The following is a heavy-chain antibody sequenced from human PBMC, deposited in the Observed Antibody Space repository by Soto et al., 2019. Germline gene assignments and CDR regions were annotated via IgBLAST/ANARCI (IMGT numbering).Heavy chain of an antibody. V-gene: IGHV4-59*08. D-gene: IGHD4-17*01. CDR1: GASISTYY. Sequence: SETLSLTCTVSGASISTYYRSWIRQPPGKGLEWIGYIYYSGSTNYNPSLKSRVTISVDTSKNQFSLKLSSVTAADTAVYYCARRYGGHFDYWGQGTLVTVS. J-gene: IGHJ4*02. CDR2: IYYSGST. CDR3: ARRYGGHFDY.